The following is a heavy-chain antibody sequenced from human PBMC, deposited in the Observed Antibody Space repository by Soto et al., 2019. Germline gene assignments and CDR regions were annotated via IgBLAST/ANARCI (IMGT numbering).Heavy chain of an antibody. CDR3: ARAGYGDPFHFDS. J-gene: IGHJ4*02. Sequence: PSETLSLTCTVSGGSISSGGSCWSWIRQHPGKGLEWIGYIFYSGGTHYHPSLKSRVTISMDTSKSQFSLKLSSVTAADTAVYYCARAGYGDPFHFDSWGQGTLVTVSS. D-gene: IGHD4-17*01. V-gene: IGHV4-31*03. CDR1: GGSISSGGSC. CDR2: IFYSGGT.